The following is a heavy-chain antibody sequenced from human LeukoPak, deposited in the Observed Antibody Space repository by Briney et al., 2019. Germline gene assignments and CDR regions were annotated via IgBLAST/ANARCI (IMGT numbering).Heavy chain of an antibody. J-gene: IGHJ3*02. Sequence: SETLSLTCAAYGGSFSGYYWSWIRQPPGKGLEWIGEINQSGSTNYNPSLKSRVTISVDTSKNQFSLKLSSVTAADTAVYYCARGSPSRYCSGGSCYSYAFDIWGQGTMVTVSS. V-gene: IGHV4-34*01. CDR1: GGSFSGYY. CDR3: ARGSPSRYCSGGSCYSYAFDI. CDR2: INQSGST. D-gene: IGHD2-15*01.